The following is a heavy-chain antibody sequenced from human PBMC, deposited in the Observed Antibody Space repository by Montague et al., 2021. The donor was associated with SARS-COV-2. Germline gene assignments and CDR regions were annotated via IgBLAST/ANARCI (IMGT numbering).Heavy chain of an antibody. D-gene: IGHD3-10*01. CDR3: ARLGAITLVRGITKAAFSSYGFDV. J-gene: IGHJ5*02. CDR2: INHSGST. Sequence: SETLSLTCAVSSGSFSGYYWSWIRQPPGKGLEWIGEINHSGSTNXNPSLESRVSISVDTSNKQFSLKVTSVTAADTAVYYCARLGAITLVRGITKAAFSSYGFDVWGQGTLVTVSS. CDR1: SGSFSGYY. V-gene: IGHV4-34*01.